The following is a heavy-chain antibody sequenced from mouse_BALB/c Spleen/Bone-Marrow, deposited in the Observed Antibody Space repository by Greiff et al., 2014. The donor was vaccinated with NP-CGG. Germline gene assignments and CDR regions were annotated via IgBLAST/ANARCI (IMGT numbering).Heavy chain of an antibody. CDR2: IWAGGST. J-gene: IGHJ2*01. CDR1: GFSLTSYG. V-gene: IGHV2-9*02. D-gene: IGHD1-2*01. Sequence: VQFQQSGPGLVAPSQSLSITCTVSGFSLTSYGVHWIRQPPGKGLEWLGVIWAGGSTNYNSALMSRLSISKDNSKSQVFLKMNSLQTDDTAMYYCARYYYGFLDYWGQGTTLTVSS. CDR3: ARYYYGFLDY.